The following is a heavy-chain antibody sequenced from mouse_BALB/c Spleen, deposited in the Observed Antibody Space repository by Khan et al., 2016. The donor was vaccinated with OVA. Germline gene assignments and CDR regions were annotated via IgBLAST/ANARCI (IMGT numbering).Heavy chain of an antibody. CDR1: GYIFTSYW. CDR2: IYPGTGSS. Sequence: QVQLKESGAELVRPGASVKLSCKASGYIFTSYWIHWIKQRSGQGLEWIARIYPGTGSSHYNEKFKGKATLTADKSSNTAYMHLSSLKSEDSAVYFCVRHGNNDEAWFAYWGQGTLVTVSA. J-gene: IGHJ3*01. CDR3: VRHGNNDEAWFAY. V-gene: IGHV1-76*01. D-gene: IGHD1-3*01.